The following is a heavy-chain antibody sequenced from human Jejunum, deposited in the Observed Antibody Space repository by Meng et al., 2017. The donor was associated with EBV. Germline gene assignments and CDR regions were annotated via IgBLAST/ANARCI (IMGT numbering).Heavy chain of an antibody. J-gene: IGHJ4*02. CDR3: ARDRSNSDY. CDR2: ISVYRGNT. CDR1: GYDFINSS. V-gene: IGHV1-18*01. D-gene: IGHD5-24*01. Sequence: VQLDQSGAEVKMPVAAGKVSCKASGYDFINSSISWVRQAPVQGLEWMGCISVYRGNTNYAQRFQDRVTLTTNTSTSTVYMELRSLTSDDTAVYYCARDRSNSDYWGQGTLVTVSS.